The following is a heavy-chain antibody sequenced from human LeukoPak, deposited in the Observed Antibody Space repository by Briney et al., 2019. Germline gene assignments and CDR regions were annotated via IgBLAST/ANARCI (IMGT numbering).Heavy chain of an antibody. D-gene: IGHD1-1*01. CDR2: ISGGGGST. CDR3: AKRYTVTWFDP. Sequence: GGSLGLSCAASGFNFSSYAMSWVRQAPGKGLEWVSAISGGGGSTYYADSVKGRFTTSRDNSKNTLYLQMNSLRAEDTAVYYCAKRYTVTWFDPWGQGTLVTVSS. V-gene: IGHV3-23*01. J-gene: IGHJ5*02. CDR1: GFNFSSYA.